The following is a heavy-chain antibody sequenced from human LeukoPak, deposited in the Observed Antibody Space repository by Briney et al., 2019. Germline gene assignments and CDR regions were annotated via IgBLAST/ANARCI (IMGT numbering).Heavy chain of an antibody. D-gene: IGHD4-23*01. CDR2: INSDGSTT. CDR1: GFIFSNHG. V-gene: IGHV3-74*01. Sequence: GGSLRLSCAASGFIFSNHGMHWVRQAPGKGLVWVSRINSDGSTTSYAASVKGRFTISRDTAKNTLYLQMNSLRAEDTAVYYCARTNYGGNSGFDYWGQGTLVTVSS. J-gene: IGHJ4*02. CDR3: ARTNYGGNSGFDY.